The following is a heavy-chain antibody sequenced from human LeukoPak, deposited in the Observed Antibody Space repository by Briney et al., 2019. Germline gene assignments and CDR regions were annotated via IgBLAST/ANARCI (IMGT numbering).Heavy chain of an antibody. CDR2: ISSGGSTI. J-gene: IGHJ4*02. V-gene: IGHV3-48*03. Sequence: PGGSLRLSCAASGFTFSSYEMNWVCQAPGKGLEWVSYISSGGSTIYYADSVKGRFTISRDNAKSSLYLQMNSLRVEDTAVYYCARRKADDYWGQGTLVTVSS. D-gene: IGHD2-15*01. CDR1: GFTFSSYE. CDR3: ARRKADDY.